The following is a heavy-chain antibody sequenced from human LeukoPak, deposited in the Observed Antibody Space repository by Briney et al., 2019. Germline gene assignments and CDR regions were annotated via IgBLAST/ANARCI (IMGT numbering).Heavy chain of an antibody. V-gene: IGHV3-11*01. D-gene: IGHD3-16*01. J-gene: IGHJ5*02. CDR2: ISSSGTTI. CDR1: GFTFSDYY. Sequence: GGSLGLSCAASGFTFSDYYMSWIRQAPGKGLEWVSYISSSGTTIYYADSVKGRFTISRDNAKNSLYLQMNSLRAEDTAVYYRARRGGLNWFDPWGQGTLVTVSS. CDR3: ARRGGLNWFDP.